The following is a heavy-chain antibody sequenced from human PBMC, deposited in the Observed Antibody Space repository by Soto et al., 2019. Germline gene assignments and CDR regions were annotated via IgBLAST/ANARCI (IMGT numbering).Heavy chain of an antibody. CDR1: GGSISSYY. CDR2: IYYSGST. CDR3: ASVVSGCGLHRFVFYF. D-gene: IGHD3-10*01. J-gene: IGHJ3*01. Sequence: SETLSLTCTVSGGSISSYYWSWIRQPPGKGLEWIGYIYYSGSTNYNPSLKSRVTISVDTSKNQFSLKLSSVTAADTAVYYCASVVSGCGLHRFVFYFSGQGTFVT. V-gene: IGHV4-59*01.